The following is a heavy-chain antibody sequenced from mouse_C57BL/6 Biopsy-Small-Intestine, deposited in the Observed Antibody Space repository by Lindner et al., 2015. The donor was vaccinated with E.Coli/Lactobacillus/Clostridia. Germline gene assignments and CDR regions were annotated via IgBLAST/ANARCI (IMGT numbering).Heavy chain of an antibody. Sequence: VQLQESGPMLVKPGTSVKMSCRASGYTFTDFYMNWVKQSHGKSLEWIGVITPSNGYSSYNPKFKGKATLTVDTSSSTAYMQLSSLTSEDSAVYFCARSGYGSSYGYFDVWGRGTTVTVSS. V-gene: IGHV1-19*01. CDR2: ITPSNGYS. D-gene: IGHD1-1*01. J-gene: IGHJ1*03. CDR1: GYTFTDFY. CDR3: ARSGYGSSYGYFDV.